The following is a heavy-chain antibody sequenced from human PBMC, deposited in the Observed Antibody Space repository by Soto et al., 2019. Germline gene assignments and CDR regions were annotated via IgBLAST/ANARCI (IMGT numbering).Heavy chain of an antibody. CDR2: INAGNGNT. V-gene: IGHV1-3*01. Sequence: QVQLLQSGAEVKKPGASVKVSCKASGYTFTSYAIHWVRQAPGQRLEWMGWINAGNGNTKYSQKFQGRVTITRDTSASTAYMELISLRSEDTAVYYCARDLNYDYIWGSYRYLAWVDPWGQGTLVTVSS. D-gene: IGHD3-16*02. J-gene: IGHJ5*02. CDR1: GYTFTSYA. CDR3: ARDLNYDYIWGSYRYLAWVDP.